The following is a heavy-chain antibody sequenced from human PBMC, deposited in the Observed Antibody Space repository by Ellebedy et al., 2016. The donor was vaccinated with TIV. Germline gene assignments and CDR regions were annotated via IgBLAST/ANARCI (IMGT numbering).Heavy chain of an antibody. V-gene: IGHV1-2*02. CDR2: INPNSGGT. CDR3: ARGELQLVPASGVEDYGMDV. J-gene: IGHJ6*02. Sequence: ASVKVSCXASGYSFTGYYMHWVRQAPGQGLEWMGWINPNSGGTNYAQKFQGRVTMTRDTSISTAYMELSRLRSEDTAVYYCARGELQLVPASGVEDYGMDVWGQGTTVTVSS. D-gene: IGHD6-6*01. CDR1: GYSFTGYY.